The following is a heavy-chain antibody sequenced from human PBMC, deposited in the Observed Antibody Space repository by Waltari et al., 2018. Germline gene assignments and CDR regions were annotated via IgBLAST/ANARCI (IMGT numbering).Heavy chain of an antibody. CDR2: IYYSGSI. Sequence: QLQLQESGPGLVKPSETLSLTCSVSGGSISSSRNYWGWIRQSPGKGLEWIGSIYYSGSIYYNPTLQSRVTISGDTSKNQFSLNLSSVTAADTAVYYCARHWKRNGYRFDPWGQGTRVNVSS. V-gene: IGHV4-39*01. CDR1: GGSISSSRNY. CDR3: ARHWKRNGYRFDP. D-gene: IGHD5-12*01. J-gene: IGHJ5*02.